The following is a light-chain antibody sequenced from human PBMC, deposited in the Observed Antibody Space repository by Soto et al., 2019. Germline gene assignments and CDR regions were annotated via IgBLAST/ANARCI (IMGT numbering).Light chain of an antibody. V-gene: IGKV3-20*01. Sequence: EIVMTQSPATLSVSXXXXXXLSCRASQSISSNLAWYQQKPGQAPRLLIYGASSRATGIPDRFSGSGSGTDFTLTISRLEPEDFAVYYCQQYGSSGTFGQGTKVDIK. J-gene: IGKJ1*01. CDR1: QSISSN. CDR3: QQYGSSGT. CDR2: GAS.